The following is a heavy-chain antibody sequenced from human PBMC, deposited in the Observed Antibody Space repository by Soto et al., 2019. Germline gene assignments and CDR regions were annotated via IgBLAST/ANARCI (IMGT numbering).Heavy chain of an antibody. D-gene: IGHD4-17*01. CDR1: GGSISSYY. CDR2: IYYSGST. V-gene: IGHV4-59*01. CDR3: ARADDGGSGWYYYYMDV. J-gene: IGHJ6*03. Sequence: SETLSLTCTVSGGSISSYYWSWIRQPPGKGLEWIGYIYYSGSTNYNPSLKSRVTISVDTSKNQFSLKLSSVTAADTAVYYCARADDGGSGWYYYYMDVWGKGTTVTVSS.